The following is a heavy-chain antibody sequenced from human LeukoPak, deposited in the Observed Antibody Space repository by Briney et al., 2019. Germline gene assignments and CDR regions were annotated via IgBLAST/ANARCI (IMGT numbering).Heavy chain of an antibody. CDR2: ISAYNGNT. CDR3: ARDVRFLEWLSLYYYYYMDV. J-gene: IGHJ6*03. D-gene: IGHD3-3*01. V-gene: IGHV1-18*01. CDR1: GYTFTSYG. Sequence: EASVKVSCKASGYTFTSYGIGWVRQATGQGLEWMGWISAYNGNTNYAQKIQGRVTMTTDTSTSTAYMELRSLRSDDTAVYYCARDVRFLEWLSLYYYYYMDVWGKGTTVTVSS.